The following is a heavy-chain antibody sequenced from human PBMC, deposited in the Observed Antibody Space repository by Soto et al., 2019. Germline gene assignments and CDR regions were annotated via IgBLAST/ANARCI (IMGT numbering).Heavy chain of an antibody. D-gene: IGHD2-2*01. Sequence: GASVKVSCKASGYTFTSYATHWVRQAPGQRLEWMGWINAGNGNTKYSQKFQGRVTITRDTSASTAYMELNGLRAEDTAVYYCARDSRIVATPAMGSVGFDPWGQGTLVTVSS. V-gene: IGHV1-3*01. J-gene: IGHJ5*02. CDR2: INAGNGNT. CDR1: GYTFTSYA. CDR3: ARDSRIVATPAMGSVGFDP.